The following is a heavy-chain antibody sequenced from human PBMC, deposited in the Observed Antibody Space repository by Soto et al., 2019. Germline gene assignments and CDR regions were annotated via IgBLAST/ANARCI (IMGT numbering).Heavy chain of an antibody. CDR2: INAYNGNT. D-gene: IGHD6-13*01. J-gene: IGHJ4*02. Sequence: GASVKVSCKASGYTFTNYGISWVRQAPGQGHEWMGWINAYNGNTKSAQKLQGRVTLTTDTSTSTAYMELRSLRSDDTAVYYCARDAAAGLNDCWGQGTLVTVSS. CDR3: ARDAAAGLNDC. CDR1: GYTFTNYG. V-gene: IGHV1-18*01.